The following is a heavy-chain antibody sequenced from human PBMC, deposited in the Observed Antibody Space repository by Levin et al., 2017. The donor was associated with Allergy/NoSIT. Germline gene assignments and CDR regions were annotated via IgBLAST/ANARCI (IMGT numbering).Heavy chain of an antibody. CDR2: IYWDDDK. J-gene: IGHJ4*02. V-gene: IGHV2-5*02. Sequence: NGSGPTLVKPTQTLTLTCTFSGFSLSTSGVGVGWIRQPPGKALEWLALIYWDDDKRYSPSLKSRLTITKETSKNQVVLTMTNMDPVDTATYYCAHRDLSSSWYNPYFDYWGQGTLVTVSS. CDR3: AHRDLSSSWYNPYFDY. D-gene: IGHD6-13*01. CDR1: GFSLSTSGVG.